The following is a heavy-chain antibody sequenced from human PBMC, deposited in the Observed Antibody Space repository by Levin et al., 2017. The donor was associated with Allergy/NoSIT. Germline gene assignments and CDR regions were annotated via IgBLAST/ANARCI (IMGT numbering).Heavy chain of an antibody. V-gene: IGHV1-2*02. J-gene: IGHJ4*02. CDR2: INPNSGGT. CDR3: ARASGDYTFPDY. Sequence: GASVKVSCKASGYTFTGYYMHWVRQAPGQGLEWMGWINPNSGGTNYAQKFQGRVTMTRDTSISTAYMELSRLRSDETAVYYCARASGDYTFPDYWGQGTLVTVSS. CDR1: GYTFTGYY. D-gene: IGHD4-17*01.